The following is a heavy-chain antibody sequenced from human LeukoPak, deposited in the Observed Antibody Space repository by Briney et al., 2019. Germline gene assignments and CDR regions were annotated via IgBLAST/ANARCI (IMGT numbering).Heavy chain of an antibody. CDR3: AKDGTYYYGSGNFDY. Sequence: GGSLRLSCAASGFTFSSYWMSWVRQAPGKGLEWVANIKQDGGEKYYVGSVKGRFTISRDNSKNTLYLQMNSLRAEDTAVYYCAKDGTYYYGSGNFDYWGQGTLVTVSS. CDR1: GFTFSSYW. J-gene: IGHJ4*02. D-gene: IGHD3-10*01. CDR2: IKQDGGEK. V-gene: IGHV3-7*05.